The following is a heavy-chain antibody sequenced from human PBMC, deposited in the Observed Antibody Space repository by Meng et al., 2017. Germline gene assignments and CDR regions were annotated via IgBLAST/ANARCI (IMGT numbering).Heavy chain of an antibody. CDR1: GYTFTSYA. Sequence: QVQLVQSGSELKKPGASVKVSCKASGYTFTSYAMNWVRQAPGQGLEWIGWISAYNGNTNYAQKLQGRVTMTTDTSTSTAYMELRSLRSDDTAVYYCARGNYGDYLYYFDYWGQGTLVTVSS. CDR3: ARGNYGDYLYYFDY. D-gene: IGHD4-17*01. CDR2: ISAYNGNT. J-gene: IGHJ4*02. V-gene: IGHV1-18*01.